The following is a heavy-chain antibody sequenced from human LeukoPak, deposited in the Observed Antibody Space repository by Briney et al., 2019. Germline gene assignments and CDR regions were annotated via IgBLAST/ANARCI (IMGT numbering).Heavy chain of an antibody. Sequence: PSETLSLTCAVYGGSFSGYYWSWIRQPPGKGLEWIGEINHSGSTYYNPSLKSRVTISVDTSKNQFSLKLSSVTAADTAVYYCARQGGSYRRGDYWGQGTLVTVSS. V-gene: IGHV4-34*01. CDR2: INHSGST. CDR1: GGSFSGYY. CDR3: ARQGGSYRRGDY. J-gene: IGHJ4*02. D-gene: IGHD1-26*01.